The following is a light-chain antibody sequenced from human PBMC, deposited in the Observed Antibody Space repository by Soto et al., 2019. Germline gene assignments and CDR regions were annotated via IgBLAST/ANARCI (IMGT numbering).Light chain of an antibody. Sequence: QSALTQPASVSGSPGQSITISCTGTSSDVGGHYNYVSWYQQYPGKAPKLIIYGVSDRPSGVSNRFSGSKSGNTASLTISGLQAEDEADYYCSSFTSSITYVFGTGTKVTVL. CDR3: SSFTSSITYV. V-gene: IGLV2-14*03. CDR1: SSDVGGHYNY. J-gene: IGLJ1*01. CDR2: GVS.